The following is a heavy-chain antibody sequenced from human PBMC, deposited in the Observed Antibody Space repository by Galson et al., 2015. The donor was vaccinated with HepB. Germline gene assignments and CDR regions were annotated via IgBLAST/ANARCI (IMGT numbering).Heavy chain of an antibody. J-gene: IGHJ4*02. D-gene: IGHD3-3*01. Sequence: SLRLSCAASGFTFSTYWMSWVRQAPGKGLEWVANIKQDGSEKYYVNSVKGRFTISRDNAKNSLYLQMNSLRAEDTAVYYCARLVYDEGFDYWGQGTLVTVSS. CDR1: GFTFSTYW. V-gene: IGHV3-7*03. CDR3: ARLVYDEGFDY. CDR2: IKQDGSEK.